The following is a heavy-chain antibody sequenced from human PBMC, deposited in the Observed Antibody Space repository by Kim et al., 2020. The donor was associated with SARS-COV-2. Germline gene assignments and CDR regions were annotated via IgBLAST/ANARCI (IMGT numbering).Heavy chain of an antibody. CDR2: INAGNGNT. Sequence: ASVKVSCKASGYTFTSYAMHWVRQAPGQRLEWMGWINAGNGNTKYSQKFQGRVTITRDTSASTAYMELSSLRSEDTAVYYCARQARANYYYYYMDVWGKGTTVTVSS. D-gene: IGHD5-12*01. V-gene: IGHV1-3*01. J-gene: IGHJ6*03. CDR1: GYTFTSYA. CDR3: ARQARANYYYYYMDV.